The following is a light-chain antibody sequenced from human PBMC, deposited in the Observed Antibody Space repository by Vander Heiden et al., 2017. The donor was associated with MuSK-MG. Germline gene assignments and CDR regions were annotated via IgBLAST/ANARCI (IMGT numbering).Light chain of an antibody. CDR2: GAS. CDR1: QSVRSNY. Sequence: EIVLTQPPGTLSLSPAERATLSCRTSQSVRSNYLAWYQQKPGQAPRLLIFGASRRSTGIPDRFNGSGSGTDFTLTISRLEPEDFAVYYCQQYGSSPVTFGQGTRVEIK. J-gene: IGKJ1*01. CDR3: QQYGSSPVT. V-gene: IGKV3-20*01.